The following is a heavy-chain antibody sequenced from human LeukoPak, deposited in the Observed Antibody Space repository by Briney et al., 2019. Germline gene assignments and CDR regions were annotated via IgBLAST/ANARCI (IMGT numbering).Heavy chain of an antibody. CDR3: ARVWLGYFDY. J-gene: IGHJ4*02. D-gene: IGHD6-19*01. CDR1: GFSFSSYA. V-gene: IGHV3-30*02. Sequence: GGSLRLSCAASGFSFSSYAMHWVRQAPGKGLEWVAYIRFDGNNKYHADSVKGRFTISRDNSKNTLYLQMNSLRAEDTAVYYCARVWLGYFDYWGQGTLVTVSS. CDR2: IRFDGNNK.